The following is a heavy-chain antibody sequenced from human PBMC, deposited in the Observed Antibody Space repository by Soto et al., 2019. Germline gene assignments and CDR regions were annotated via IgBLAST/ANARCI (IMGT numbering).Heavy chain of an antibody. J-gene: IGHJ5*02. V-gene: IGHV7-4-1*01. Sequence: QVQLVQSGSELKKPGASVKVSCKASGYTFTSYAMNWVRQAPGQGLEWMGWINTNTGNPTYAQGFTGRFVFSLDTSVSTAYLQCCSLKAEDTAVYYCASDRWSYDYIWGSDRTTHWFDPWGQGTLVTVSS. CDR1: GYTFTSYA. CDR2: INTNTGNP. D-gene: IGHD3-16*02. CDR3: ASDRWSYDYIWGSDRTTHWFDP.